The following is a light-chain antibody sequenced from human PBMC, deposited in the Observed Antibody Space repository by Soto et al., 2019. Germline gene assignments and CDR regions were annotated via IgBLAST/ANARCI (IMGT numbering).Light chain of an antibody. Sequence: EIVLTQSPGTLSLSPGERATLSCRASQSVSSSYLGWYQQKHGQAPRLLIYGASSRATGIPDRFSGSGSGTDFTLTISRLEPEDFAVYYCQQYGSSIFTFGPGTKVYIK. V-gene: IGKV3-20*01. J-gene: IGKJ3*01. CDR3: QQYGSSIFT. CDR2: GAS. CDR1: QSVSSSY.